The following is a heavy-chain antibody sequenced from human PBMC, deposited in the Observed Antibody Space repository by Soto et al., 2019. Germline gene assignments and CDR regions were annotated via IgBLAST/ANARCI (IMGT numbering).Heavy chain of an antibody. D-gene: IGHD3-9*01. J-gene: IGHJ6*02. CDR3: ARGQYDILTGYYRYYYYYGMDV. CDR2: IIPILGIA. CDR1: GGTFSSYT. V-gene: IGHV1-69*02. Sequence: QVQLVQSGAEVKKPGSSVKVSCKASGGTFSSYTISWVRQAPGQGLEWMGRIIPILGIANYAQKFQGRVTITADKSTSTAYRELSSRRSEDTAVYYCARGQYDILTGYYRYYYYYGMDVWGQGTTVTVSS.